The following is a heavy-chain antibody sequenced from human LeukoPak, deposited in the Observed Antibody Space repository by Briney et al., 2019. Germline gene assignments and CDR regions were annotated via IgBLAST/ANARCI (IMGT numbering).Heavy chain of an antibody. CDR1: GFTFSNYW. CDR3: ARGGYNGFDY. J-gene: IGHJ4*02. D-gene: IGHD5-24*01. CDR2: INVDGSST. Sequence: GGSLRLSCAASGFTFSNYWMHWVRQAPGKGLVWVSLINVDGSSTSYADSVKGRFTISRDNAKDTLFLQMNSLRAEDTAVYYCARGGYNGFDYWGQGTLVTVSS. V-gene: IGHV3-74*01.